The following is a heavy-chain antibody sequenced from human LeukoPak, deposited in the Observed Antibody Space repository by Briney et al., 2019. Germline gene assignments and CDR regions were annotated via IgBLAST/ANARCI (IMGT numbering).Heavy chain of an antibody. Sequence: PSETLSLTCTVSGGSISSYYWSWIRQPPGKGLEWIGYIYYSGSTNYNPSPKSRVTISVDTSKNQFSLKLSSVTAADTAVYYCARDMGYYYYYMDVWGKGTTVTVSS. CDR2: IYYSGST. J-gene: IGHJ6*03. CDR1: GGSISSYY. V-gene: IGHV4-59*12. D-gene: IGHD3-10*01. CDR3: ARDMGYYYYYMDV.